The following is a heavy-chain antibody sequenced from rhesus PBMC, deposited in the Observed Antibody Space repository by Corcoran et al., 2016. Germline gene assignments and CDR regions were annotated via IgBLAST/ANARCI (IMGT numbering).Heavy chain of an antibody. Sequence: EVQLVESGGGLVQPGGSLRLSCAASGFTFSSYGMNWVRQAPGKGLERGAGIWYEGSKKYYADSVKDRFTISRDNSKNMLYLQMNNLRVEDMAGYYCVKDLRGCSGGVCYTSYGLDSWGQGVVVTVSS. CDR3: VKDLRGCSGGVCYTSYGLDS. D-gene: IGHD2-39*02. J-gene: IGHJ6*01. CDR2: IWYEGSKK. CDR1: GFTFSSYG. V-gene: IGHV3-54*02.